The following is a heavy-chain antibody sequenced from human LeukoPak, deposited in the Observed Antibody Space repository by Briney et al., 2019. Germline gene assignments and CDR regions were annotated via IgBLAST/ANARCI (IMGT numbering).Heavy chain of an antibody. CDR2: ISGDGGTT. D-gene: IGHD3/OR15-3a*01. Sequence: GGSLRLSCAASGFTFSTYPMHWVRQAPGKRLEYVSAISGDGGTTYYTNSVKARFTISRDNSKNTLYLQMGSPRAEDMAVYYCARALRPVAGPHDFYDIWGQGTMVTVSS. CDR3: ARALRPVAGPHDFYDI. V-gene: IGHV3-64*01. CDR1: GFTFSTYP. J-gene: IGHJ3*02.